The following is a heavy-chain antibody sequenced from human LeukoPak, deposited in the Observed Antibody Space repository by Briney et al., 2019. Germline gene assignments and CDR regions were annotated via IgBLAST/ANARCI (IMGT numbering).Heavy chain of an antibody. CDR3: ATGTALRVRNRYNSSSTRNV. V-gene: IGHV1-24*01. J-gene: IGHJ6*03. Sequence: GASVKVSCKVSGYTLTELSMHWVRQAPGKGLEWMGGFDPEDGETIYAQKFQGRVTMTEDTSTDTAYMELSSLRSEDTAVYYCATGTALRVRNRYNSSSTRNVWGKGTTVTVS. CDR1: GYTLTELS. D-gene: IGHD1-1*01. CDR2: FDPEDGET.